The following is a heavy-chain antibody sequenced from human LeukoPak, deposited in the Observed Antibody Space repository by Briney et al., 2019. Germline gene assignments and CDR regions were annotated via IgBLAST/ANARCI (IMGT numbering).Heavy chain of an antibody. D-gene: IGHD4-17*01. V-gene: IGHV1-8*03. Sequence: ASVKVSCKTSGYTFTNYHINWVRQATGQGLAWLGWMNPYSGDRGYAQKFQGRLSITSDTSISTAYMELSRLKSDDTALYFCARTTSLTASGYDYWGQGTLVTVSS. J-gene: IGHJ4*02. CDR3: ARTTSLTASGYDY. CDR2: MNPYSGDR. CDR1: GYTFTNYH.